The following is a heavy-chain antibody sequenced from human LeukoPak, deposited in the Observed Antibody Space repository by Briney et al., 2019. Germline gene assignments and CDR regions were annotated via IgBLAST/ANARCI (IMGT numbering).Heavy chain of an antibody. V-gene: IGHV1-18*01. Sequence: ASVKVSCKASGYTFTNFAICWVRQAPGQGLEWMGWISGYNGKTKYAQKFQGGVTTTTDTSTNTAYMELRSLNSDDTAVYYCARSGGPGYSNGWYGELDHWGQGTLVTVSS. J-gene: IGHJ4*02. CDR1: GYTFTNFA. CDR3: ARSGGPGYSNGWYGELDH. D-gene: IGHD6-19*01. CDR2: ISGYNGKT.